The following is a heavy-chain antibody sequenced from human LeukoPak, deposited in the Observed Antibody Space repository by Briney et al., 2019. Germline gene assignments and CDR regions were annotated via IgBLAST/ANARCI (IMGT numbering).Heavy chain of an antibody. CDR3: ASGEQHLISVY. Sequence: GGSLRLSCAASGYIVSSNHMNWVRQAPGKGLEWVSSIYAPGDTHYADSVQGRFTISRDHSKNTLYLQMNDLRVEETAVYYCASGEQHLISVYWGQGALVTVSS. CDR2: IYAPGDT. V-gene: IGHV3-66*01. D-gene: IGHD1/OR15-1a*01. J-gene: IGHJ4*02. CDR1: GYIVSSNH.